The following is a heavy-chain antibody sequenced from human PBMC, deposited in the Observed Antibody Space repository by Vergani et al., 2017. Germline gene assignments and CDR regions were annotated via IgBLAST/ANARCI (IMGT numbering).Heavy chain of an antibody. CDR1: GYTLTELS. Sequence: QVQLVQSGAELKKPGASVSVSCKVSGYTLTELSMHWVRQAPGKGLEWMGGFDPEDGETTYAQKFQGRVTMTEDTSTDTAYMELSSLRSEDTAVYYCATYSSPERGLDYWGQGTLVTVSS. J-gene: IGHJ4*02. V-gene: IGHV1-24*01. D-gene: IGHD1-1*01. CDR3: ATYSSPERGLDY. CDR2: FDPEDGET.